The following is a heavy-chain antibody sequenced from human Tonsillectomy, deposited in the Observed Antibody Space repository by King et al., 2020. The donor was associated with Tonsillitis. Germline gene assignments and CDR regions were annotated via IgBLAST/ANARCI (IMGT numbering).Heavy chain of an antibody. CDR1: GYSFTSYW. D-gene: IGHD2-2*01. Sequence: QLVQSGAEVKKPGESLRISCKGSGYSFTSYWISWVRQMPGKGLEWMGRIDPSDSYTNYSPSFQGHVTISADKSMSTAYLQWSSLKASATAMYYCARGPRSYCSSTSCYYYYYMDVWGKGTTVTVSS. CDR3: ARGPRSYCSSTSCYYYYYMDV. V-gene: IGHV5-10-1*03. J-gene: IGHJ6*03. CDR2: IDPSDSYT.